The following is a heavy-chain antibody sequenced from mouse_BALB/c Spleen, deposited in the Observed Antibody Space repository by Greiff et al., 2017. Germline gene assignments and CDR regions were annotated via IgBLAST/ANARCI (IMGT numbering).Heavy chain of an antibody. CDR3: ARSDDYDEAWFAY. V-gene: IGHV14-1*02. J-gene: IGHJ3*01. CDR2: IDPENGNT. CDR1: GFNIKDYY. D-gene: IGHD2-4*01. Sequence: VQLKESGAELVRPGALVKLSCKASGFNIKDYYMHWVKQRPEQGLEWIGWIDPENGNTIYDPKFQGKASITADTSSNTAYLQLSSLTSEDTAVYYCARSDDYDEAWFAYWGQGTLVTVSA.